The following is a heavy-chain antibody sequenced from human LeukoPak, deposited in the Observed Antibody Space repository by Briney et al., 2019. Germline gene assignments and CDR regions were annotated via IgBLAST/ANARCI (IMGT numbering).Heavy chain of an antibody. V-gene: IGHV1-2*02. Sequence: SVKASCKASRYIFTAYYIHWLRQAPGQGLECMFSISPKSGGTCFALNFQGRGTLTRYTSITTVYMVLSSLRSDYTAVYYLARDLSGDAPGAFDIGRQGRMVTVPS. J-gene: IGHJ3*02. CDR2: ISPKSGGT. D-gene: IGHD3-9*01. CDR3: ARDLSGDAPGAFDI. CDR1: RYIFTAYY.